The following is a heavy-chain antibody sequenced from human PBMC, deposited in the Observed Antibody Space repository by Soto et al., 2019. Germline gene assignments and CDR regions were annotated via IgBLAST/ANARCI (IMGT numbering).Heavy chain of an antibody. CDR3: ARADGRGASCYPDYFDS. V-gene: IGHV3-53*01. CDR1: GFTVSSNY. J-gene: IGHJ3*02. D-gene: IGHD2-15*01. CDR2: IYSGGST. Sequence: AEGSLRLSCAASGFTVSSNYMSWVRQAPGKGLEWVPVIYSGGSTYYADSVKGRFTISRDNSRNTLFLQMNSLRVEDTAVYYCARADGRGASCYPDYFDSWGEGTRESVSS.